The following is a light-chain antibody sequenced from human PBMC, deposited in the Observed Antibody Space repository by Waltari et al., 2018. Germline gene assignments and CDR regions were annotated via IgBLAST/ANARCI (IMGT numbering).Light chain of an antibody. V-gene: IGKV3-20*01. Sequence: EILLTQSPGTLSLSPGERATLSCRASQNVGKNYLGWYQQRPGQPPSLLLFGASNRATGIPDRFSGSGSGTDFTLTISRLESEDFAVYFCQQYASPPITFGQGTRLE. CDR1: QNVGKNY. CDR3: QQYASPPIT. J-gene: IGKJ5*01. CDR2: GAS.